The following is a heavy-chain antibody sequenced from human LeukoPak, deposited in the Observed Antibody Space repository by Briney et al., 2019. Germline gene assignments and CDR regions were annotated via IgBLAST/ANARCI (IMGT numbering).Heavy chain of an antibody. CDR3: ARVPLDIILLYYMDV. V-gene: IGHV3-21*01. CDR1: GFTFSNYC. J-gene: IGHJ6*03. Sequence: GGSLRLSCAASGFTFSNYCMNWVRQAPGEGLEWVTSISSSSEYVLHSDSLQGRFSISRDNARVSLFLEMNSLRAEDTAIYYCARVPLDIILLYYMDVWGKGTTVTVSS. CDR2: ISSSSEYV. D-gene: IGHD2-21*01.